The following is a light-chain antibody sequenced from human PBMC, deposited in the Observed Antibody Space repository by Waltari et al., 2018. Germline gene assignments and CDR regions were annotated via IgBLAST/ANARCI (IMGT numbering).Light chain of an antibody. CDR2: SNS. V-gene: IGLV1-40*01. Sequence: QSVLTHPASMSGAPGQRVTISCTGRSSNIGAGHDVHWYQCLPGAAPRRLIYSNSQRPSGVPGRFSGSRSGSSASLVITGLQTEDEATYYCQSYVSTHVIFGGGTLLTVL. CDR1: SSNIGAGHD. CDR3: QSYVSTHVI. J-gene: IGLJ2*01.